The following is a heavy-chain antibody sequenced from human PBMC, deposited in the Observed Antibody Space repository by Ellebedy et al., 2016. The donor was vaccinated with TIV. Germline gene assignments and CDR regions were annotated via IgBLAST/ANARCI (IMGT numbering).Heavy chain of an antibody. CDR1: GFSFSSYA. CDR3: ARSAKDHFYHAMDV. CDR2: IIGSGGST. Sequence: GGSLRLSCVASGFSFSSYAMNWVRQAPGKGLEWVTGIIGSGGSTKYVDSVKGRFTISRDNSKNTLFLQMNRLRGEDTAVYFCARSAKDHFYHAMDVWGQGTPVTVSS. D-gene: IGHD2/OR15-2a*01. V-gene: IGHV3-23*01. J-gene: IGHJ6*02.